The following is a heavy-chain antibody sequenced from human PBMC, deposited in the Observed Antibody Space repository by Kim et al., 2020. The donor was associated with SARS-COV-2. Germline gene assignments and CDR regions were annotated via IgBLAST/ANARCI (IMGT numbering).Heavy chain of an antibody. V-gene: IGHV3-7*03. CDR1: GFTFSSYW. CDR2: IKQDGSEK. J-gene: IGHJ4*02. Sequence: GGSLRHSCAASGFTFSSYWMSWVRQAPGKGLEWVANIKQDGSEKYYVDSVKGRFTISRDNAKNSLYLQMNSLRAEDTAVYYCANDYYGSGSYYALWGQGTLVTVSS. CDR3: ANDYYGSGSYYAL. D-gene: IGHD3-10*01.